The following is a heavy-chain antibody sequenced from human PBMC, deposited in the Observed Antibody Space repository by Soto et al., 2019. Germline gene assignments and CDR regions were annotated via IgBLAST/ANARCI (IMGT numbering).Heavy chain of an antibody. CDR2: ISGSDGST. CDR3: VKDTPESSSWFGYFDC. Sequence: GGSLRLSCAASGFTFSSYAMNWVRQAPGKGLEWVSVISGSDGSTYYADSVKGRFTISRDNSKNTLYLQMNSLRAEDTAIYYCVKDTPESSSWFGYFDCWGQGTLVTVSS. J-gene: IGHJ4*02. CDR1: GFTFSSYA. D-gene: IGHD6-13*01. V-gene: IGHV3-23*01.